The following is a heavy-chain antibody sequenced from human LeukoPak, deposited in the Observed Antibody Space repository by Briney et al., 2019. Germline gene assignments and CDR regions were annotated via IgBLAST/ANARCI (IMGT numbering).Heavy chain of an antibody. V-gene: IGHV4-39*01. CDR3: ARQGGGDFVDS. D-gene: IGHD4-17*01. J-gene: IGHJ4*02. CDR2: TSSGGSA. Sequence: SETLSLTCFASNGSITSTSYWAWIRQSPGKGLEWIGTTSSGGSAYYKTSLKSRVTISVDTSKTQLSLRLTSVTAADTAVYYCARQGGGDFVDSWGQGTLVSVS. CDR1: NGSITSTSY.